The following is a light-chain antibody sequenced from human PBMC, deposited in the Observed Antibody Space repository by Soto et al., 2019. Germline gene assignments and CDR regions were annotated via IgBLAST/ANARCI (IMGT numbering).Light chain of an antibody. CDR2: EVS. J-gene: IGLJ3*02. CDR3: SSYAGSNKRV. CDR1: SSDVGGYNY. V-gene: IGLV2-8*01. Sequence: QSVLTQPPSASGSPGQSVTISCTGTSSDVGGYNYVSWYQQHPGKAPKLTIYEVSKRPSGVPDRFSGSKSGNTASLTVSGLQAEDEADYYCSSYAGSNKRVFGGGTKVTVL.